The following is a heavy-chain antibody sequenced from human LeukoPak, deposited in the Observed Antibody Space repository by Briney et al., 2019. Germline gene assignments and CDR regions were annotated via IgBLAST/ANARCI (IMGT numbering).Heavy chain of an antibody. CDR2: IYYSGST. D-gene: IGHD6-19*01. V-gene: IGHV4-39*01. Sequence: PSETLSLTCTVSGGSTSSSSYYWGWIRQPPGKGLEWIGSIYYSGSTYYNPSLKSRVTISVDTSKNQFSLKLSSVTAADTAVYYCARHSLEAVAAPMYIWGQGTMVTVSS. J-gene: IGHJ3*02. CDR1: GGSTSSSSYY. CDR3: ARHSLEAVAAPMYI.